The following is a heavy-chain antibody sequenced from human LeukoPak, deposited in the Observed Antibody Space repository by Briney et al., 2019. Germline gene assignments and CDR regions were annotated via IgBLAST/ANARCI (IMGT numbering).Heavy chain of an antibody. CDR2: IYYSGST. Sequence: VMPSQTLSLTCTVSGGSISSGDYYWSWIRQPPGKGLEWIGYIYYSGSTYYNPSLKSRVTISVDTSKNQFSLKLSSVTAADTAVYYCARRYGRGYSSPFDYWGQGTLATVSS. V-gene: IGHV4-30-4*01. CDR1: GGSISSGDYY. CDR3: ARRYGRGYSSPFDY. J-gene: IGHJ4*02. D-gene: IGHD3-22*01.